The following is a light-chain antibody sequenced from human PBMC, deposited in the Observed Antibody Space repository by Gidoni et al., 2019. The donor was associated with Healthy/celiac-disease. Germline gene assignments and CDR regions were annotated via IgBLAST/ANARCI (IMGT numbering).Light chain of an antibody. V-gene: IGLV2-23*02. CDR3: CSYATGNTYV. CDR2: EVT. CDR1: SSDVGNEDL. J-gene: IGLJ1*01. Sequence: QSALPQPASVSGSPGQSITISCTGTSSDVGNEDLVSWYRQHPGKAPKLMIYEVTKRPSGVSNRFSGSKSGNTASLTISGLQAEDEADYYCCSYATGNTYVFGTGTRVTVL.